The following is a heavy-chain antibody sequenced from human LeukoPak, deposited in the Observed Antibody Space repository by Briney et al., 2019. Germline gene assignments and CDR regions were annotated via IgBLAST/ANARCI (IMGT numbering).Heavy chain of an antibody. CDR1: GYTFTSYG. CDR3: VTDPGSAIDY. Sequence: ASVKVSCKASGYTFTSYGISWVRQAPGQGLEWMGWMNPNSGNTGYAQKFQGRVTMTRNTSISTACMELSSLRFEDTAVYYCVTDPGSAIDYWGQGTLVTVSS. CDR2: MNPNSGNT. D-gene: IGHD6-25*01. J-gene: IGHJ4*02. V-gene: IGHV1-8*02.